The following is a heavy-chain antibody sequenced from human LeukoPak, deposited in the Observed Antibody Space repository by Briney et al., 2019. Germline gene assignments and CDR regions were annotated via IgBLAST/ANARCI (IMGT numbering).Heavy chain of an antibody. D-gene: IGHD3-10*01. CDR1: GYTFTGYY. Sequence: ASVKVSCKASGYTFTGYYMHWVRQAPGQGLEWMGWINPNSGGTNYAQKFQGRVTMTRDTSISTAYMELSRLRSDDTAVYYCARGPLTYYYGSGSYRPPPIDYWGQGTPVTVSS. CDR2: INPNSGGT. V-gene: IGHV1-2*02. J-gene: IGHJ4*02. CDR3: ARGPLTYYYGSGSYRPPPIDY.